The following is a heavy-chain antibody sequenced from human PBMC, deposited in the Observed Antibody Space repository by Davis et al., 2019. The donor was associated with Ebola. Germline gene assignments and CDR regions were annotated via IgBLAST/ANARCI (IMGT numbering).Heavy chain of an antibody. V-gene: IGHV3-7*03. CDR1: GFTFSSYW. CDR3: ARAHKYVGMDV. D-gene: IGHD2-2*01. J-gene: IGHJ6*02. CDR2: IKQDGSEK. Sequence: GESLKISCAASGFTFSSYWMSWVRQAPGKGLEWVANIKQDGSEKYYVDSVKGRFTISRDNAKNSPYLQMNSLRAEDTAVYYCARAHKYVGMDVWGQGTTVTVSS.